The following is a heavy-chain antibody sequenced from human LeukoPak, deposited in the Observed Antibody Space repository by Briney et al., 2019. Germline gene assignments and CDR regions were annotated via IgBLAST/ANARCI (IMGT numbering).Heavy chain of an antibody. D-gene: IGHD1-26*01. V-gene: IGHV4-34*01. CDR2: INHSGST. CDR1: GGSFSGYY. J-gene: IGHJ4*02. Sequence: PSETLSLTCAVYGGSFSGYYWSWIRQPPGKGLEWIGEINHSGSTNYNPSLKSRVTISVDTSKNQFSLKLSSVTAADTAVYYCARTLPSGVEDYWGQGTLVTVSS. CDR3: ARTLPSGVEDY.